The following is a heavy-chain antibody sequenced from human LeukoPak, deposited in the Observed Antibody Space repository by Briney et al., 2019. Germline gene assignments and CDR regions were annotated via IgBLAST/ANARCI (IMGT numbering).Heavy chain of an antibody. CDR3: ARAENGCFDY. D-gene: IGHD1-1*01. Sequence: ASVKVSCKASGYTFTSYDINWVRQATGQGLEWMGWMNPNSGNTSYAQKFQGRVTMTRNTSISTAYMGLSSLRSEDTAVYYCARAENGCFDYWGQGTLVTVSS. J-gene: IGHJ4*02. CDR2: MNPNSGNT. CDR1: GYTFTSYD. V-gene: IGHV1-8*01.